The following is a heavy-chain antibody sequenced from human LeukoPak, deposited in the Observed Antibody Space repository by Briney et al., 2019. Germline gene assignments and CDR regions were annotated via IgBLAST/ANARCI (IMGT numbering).Heavy chain of an antibody. CDR3: TRVGYIDEGIDY. Sequence: GGSLRLSCVASGFPFSSYWMTWVRQAPGKGLEWVANIKQDSSKKSYVDSVKGRFTISRDNAKNSLYLQMNSLRAEDTAIYYCTRVGYIDEGIDYWGQGTLVTVSS. CDR2: IKQDSSKK. CDR1: GFPFSSYW. J-gene: IGHJ4*02. V-gene: IGHV3-7*04. D-gene: IGHD5-24*01.